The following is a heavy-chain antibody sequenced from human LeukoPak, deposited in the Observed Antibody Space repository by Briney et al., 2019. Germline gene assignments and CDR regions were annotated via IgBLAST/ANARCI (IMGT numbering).Heavy chain of an antibody. J-gene: IGHJ4*02. Sequence: GGSLRLSCAASGFTFSSYSMNWVRPAPGKGLEWVSSISSSSSYIYYADSVKGRFTISRDNAKNSLYLQMNSLRAEDTAVYYCAREEQLAAFDYWGQGTLVTVSS. CDR3: AREEQLAAFDY. CDR2: ISSSSSYI. V-gene: IGHV3-21*01. D-gene: IGHD6-6*01. CDR1: GFTFSSYS.